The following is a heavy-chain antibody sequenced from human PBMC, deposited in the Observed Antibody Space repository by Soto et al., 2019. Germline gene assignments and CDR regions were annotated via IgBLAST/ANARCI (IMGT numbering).Heavy chain of an antibody. D-gene: IGHD3-22*01. J-gene: IGHJ4*02. CDR1: GFNITNNY. CDR3: ARSYDSSGYYPGSFDY. V-gene: IGHV3-53*02. Sequence: EVQLVETGGGLIQPGGSLRLSCAASGFNITNNYMSWVRQAPGKGLEWVSFIYSGGSIYYEESVKGRFSISRDISKNTLFLQMNSLRAEDTAVYYCARSYDSSGYYPGSFDYWGQGTLVTVSS. CDR2: IYSGGSI.